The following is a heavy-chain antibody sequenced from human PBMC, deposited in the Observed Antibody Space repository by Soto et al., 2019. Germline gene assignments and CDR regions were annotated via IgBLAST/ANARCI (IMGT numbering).Heavy chain of an antibody. CDR2: ISYDGSNK. J-gene: IGHJ5*02. CDR1: GFTLSSYG. V-gene: IGHV3-30*18. Sequence: GGSLRLSCAASGFTLSSYGMHWVRQAPGKGLAWVAVISYDGSNKYYADSVKGRVTISRDNSKNTLYLQMNSLRAEDTAVYYCAKDRRPGPEGFDPWGEGTLVTVSS. CDR3: AKDRRPGPEGFDP.